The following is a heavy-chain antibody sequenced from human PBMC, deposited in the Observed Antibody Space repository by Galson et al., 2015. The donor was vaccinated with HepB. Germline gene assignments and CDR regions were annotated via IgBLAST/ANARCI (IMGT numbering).Heavy chain of an antibody. J-gene: IGHJ6*02. CDR3: ARGGIAAASYYYGMDV. V-gene: IGHV1-69*13. CDR2: IIPIFGTA. CDR1: GGTFSSYA. Sequence: SVKVSCKASGGTFSSYAISWVRQAPGQGLEWMGGIIPIFGTANYVQKFQGRVTITADESTSTAYMELNSLTSEDTAVYYCARGGIAAASYYYGMDVWGQGTTVTVSS. D-gene: IGHD6-13*01.